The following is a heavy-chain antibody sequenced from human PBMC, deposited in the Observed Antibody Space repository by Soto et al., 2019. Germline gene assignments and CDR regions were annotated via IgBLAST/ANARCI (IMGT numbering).Heavy chain of an antibody. Sequence: QVQLQESGPGLVKPSQTLSLTCTVSGGSISSAYWNWIRQHPGKGLEWIGYIYYSGSSYYNLSLKSRVTISIDTSKNQFSLKLSSVTAADTAVYYCARGGGYYYGSGSYSPFDYWGQGTLVTVSS. V-gene: IGHV4-31*03. CDR1: GGSISSAY. CDR2: IYYSGSS. CDR3: ARGGGYYYGSGSYSPFDY. D-gene: IGHD3-10*01. J-gene: IGHJ4*02.